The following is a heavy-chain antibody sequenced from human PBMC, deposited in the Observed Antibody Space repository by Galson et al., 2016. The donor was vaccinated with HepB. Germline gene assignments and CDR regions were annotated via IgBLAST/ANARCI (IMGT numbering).Heavy chain of an antibody. J-gene: IGHJ4*02. D-gene: IGHD1-1*01. CDR2: INTGNGNT. V-gene: IGHV1-3*04. Sequence: SVKVSCKASGYTFTSYTIHWVRQAPGQRLEWMGWINTGNGNTKNSQKFQGRVTITRDTSASTAYMELSSLRSEDTAVYYCARATKSGTTGYWGQGTLVTVSS. CDR3: ARATKSGTTGY. CDR1: GYTFTSYT.